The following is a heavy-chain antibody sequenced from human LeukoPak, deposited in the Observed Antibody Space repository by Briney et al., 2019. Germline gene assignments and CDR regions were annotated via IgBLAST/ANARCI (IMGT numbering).Heavy chain of an antibody. J-gene: IGHJ4*02. CDR1: GFTFSSYS. CDR2: ISSSSSTI. Sequence: TGGSLRLSFAASGFTFSSYSMNWVRQAPGKGLEWVSYISSSSSTIYYADSVKGRFTISRDNSKNTLYLQMNSLRAEETAVYYCANENYYGSGSYADHWGQGTLVTVSS. V-gene: IGHV3-48*01. CDR3: ANENYYGSGSYADH. D-gene: IGHD3-10*01.